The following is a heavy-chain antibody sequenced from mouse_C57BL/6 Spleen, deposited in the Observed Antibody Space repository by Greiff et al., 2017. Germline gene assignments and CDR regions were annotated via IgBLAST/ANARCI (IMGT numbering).Heavy chain of an antibody. V-gene: IGHV1-69*01. CDR2: IDPSDSYT. CDR3: AREKDAGFAD. CDR1: GYTFTSYW. J-gene: IGHJ3*01. Sequence: QVQLQQPGAELVMPGASVKLSCKASGYTFTSYWMHWVKQRPGQGLEWIGEIDPSDSYTNYNQKFKGKSTLTVDKSSSTAYMQLSSLTSEDSAVYYCAREKDAGFADWGQGTLVTVSA.